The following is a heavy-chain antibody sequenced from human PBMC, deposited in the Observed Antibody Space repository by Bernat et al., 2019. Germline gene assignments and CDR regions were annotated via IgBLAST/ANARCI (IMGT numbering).Heavy chain of an antibody. CDR3: ARDPYGDYVESASWFDP. J-gene: IGHJ5*02. CDR2: ISAYNGNT. CDR1: GYTFTSYG. Sequence: QVQLVQSGAEVKKPGASVKVSCKASGYTFTSYGISWVRQAPGQGLEWMGWISAYNGNTNYAQKLQGRVTMTTDTSTSTAYMEPRSLRSDDTAVYYCARDPYGDYVESASWFDPWGQGTLVTVSS. V-gene: IGHV1-18*01. D-gene: IGHD4-17*01.